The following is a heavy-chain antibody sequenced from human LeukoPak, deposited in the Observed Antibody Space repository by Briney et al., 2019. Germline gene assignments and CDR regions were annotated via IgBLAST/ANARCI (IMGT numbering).Heavy chain of an antibody. CDR3: ARDKLMGDSYFVY. J-gene: IGHJ4*02. D-gene: IGHD2-21*02. V-gene: IGHV3-11*04. CDR1: GFTFSDYY. CDR2: ISSTDNTI. Sequence: MPGGSLRLSCAASGFTFSDYYMSWIRQVPGKGLDWVAYISSTDNTIYYADSVKGRFTVSRDNAKNFLFLQMNGLRAEDTAVYYCARDKLMGDSYFVYWGQGTLVTVSS.